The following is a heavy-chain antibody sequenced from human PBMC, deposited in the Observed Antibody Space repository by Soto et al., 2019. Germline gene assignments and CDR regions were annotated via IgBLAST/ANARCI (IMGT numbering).Heavy chain of an antibody. D-gene: IGHD1-26*01. J-gene: IGHJ5*02. Sequence: SETLSLTCTVSGGSISSGGYYWSWIRQHPGKGLEWIGYIYYSGSTYYNPSLKSRVTISVDTSKNQFSLKLNSVTAADTAVYYCAREGIVGASWFDPWGQGTLVTVSS. V-gene: IGHV4-31*03. CDR3: AREGIVGASWFDP. CDR2: IYYSGST. CDR1: GGSISSGGYY.